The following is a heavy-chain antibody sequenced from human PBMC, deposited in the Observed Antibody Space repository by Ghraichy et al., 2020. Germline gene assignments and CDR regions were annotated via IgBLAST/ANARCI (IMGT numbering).Heavy chain of an antibody. Sequence: SQTLSLTCAVYGGSFSGYYWSWIRQPPGKGLEWIGEINHSGSTNYNPSLKSRVTISVDTSKNQFSLKLSSVTAADTAVYYCARRGQKIRHDILTGYPVGWLYYFDYWGQGTLVTVSS. V-gene: IGHV4-34*01. CDR3: ARRGQKIRHDILTGYPVGWLYYFDY. CDR2: INHSGST. D-gene: IGHD3-9*01. J-gene: IGHJ4*02. CDR1: GGSFSGYY.